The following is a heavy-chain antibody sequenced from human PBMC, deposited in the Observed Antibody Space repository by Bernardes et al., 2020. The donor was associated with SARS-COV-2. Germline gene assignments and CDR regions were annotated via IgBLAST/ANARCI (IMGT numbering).Heavy chain of an antibody. CDR1: GFTFNNYG. CDR2: ISYEGSNK. D-gene: IGHD3-16*01. Sequence: GGSLRLSCAASGFTFNNYGMHWVRQAPGKGLEWVALISYEGSNKQYADSVKGRFTISRDSSKNTLYLQMNSLRPEDTAVYYCAKLRPGFMITYGGVGLDYLGQGTLVNVSS. V-gene: IGHV3-30*18. CDR3: AKLRPGFMITYGGVGLDY. J-gene: IGHJ4*02.